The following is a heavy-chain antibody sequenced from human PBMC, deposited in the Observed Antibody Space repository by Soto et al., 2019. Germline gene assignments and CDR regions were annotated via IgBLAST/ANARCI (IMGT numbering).Heavy chain of an antibody. CDR1: GDSVASNRPT. Sequence: PSQTLSLTCVISGDSVASNRPTCNWVRQSPSRGLEWVGRTYYRSKWKNDYALSVNSRITINPDTSKNQLSLQLSSVTPDDTAIYYCVRGVDSSFDYWGQGTLVTVSS. CDR3: VRGVDSSFDY. J-gene: IGHJ4*02. V-gene: IGHV6-1*01. D-gene: IGHD6-13*01. CDR2: TYYRSKWKN.